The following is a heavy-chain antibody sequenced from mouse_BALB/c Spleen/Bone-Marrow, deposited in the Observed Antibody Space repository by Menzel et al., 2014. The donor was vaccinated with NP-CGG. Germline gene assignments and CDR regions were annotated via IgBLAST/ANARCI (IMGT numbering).Heavy chain of an antibody. V-gene: IGHV1-7*01. D-gene: IGHD3-2*01. CDR3: ARRGDSSGYPFAY. CDR2: INPSTGYT. J-gene: IGHJ3*01. Sequence: QVQLKDSGAELAKPGASVKMSCKASGYTFTSYWMHWVKQRPGQGLEWIGYINPSTGYTEHNQRFKDKATSTADKSSSTAYMQLSSLTSEDSAVYYCARRGDSSGYPFAYWGQGTLVTVSA. CDR1: GYTFTSYW.